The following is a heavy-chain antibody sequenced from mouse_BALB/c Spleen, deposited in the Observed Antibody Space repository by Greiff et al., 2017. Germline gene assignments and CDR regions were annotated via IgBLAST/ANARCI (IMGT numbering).Heavy chain of an antibody. CDR1: GFTFSSFG. CDR2: ISSGSSTI. CDR3: AGGGLKYFDY. V-gene: IGHV5-17*02. Sequence: DVKLVESGGGLVQPGGSRKLSCAASGFTFSSFGMHWVRQAPEKGLEWVAYISSGSSTIYYADTVKGRFTISRDNPKNTLFLPMTSLRSEDTAMCYCAGGGLKYFDYWGQGTTLTVSS. J-gene: IGHJ2*01.